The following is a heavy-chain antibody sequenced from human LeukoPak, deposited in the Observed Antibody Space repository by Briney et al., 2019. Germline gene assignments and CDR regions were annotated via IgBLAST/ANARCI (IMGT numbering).Heavy chain of an antibody. D-gene: IGHD1-1*01. CDR3: ARGVNWYDGAIDY. CDR1: GGTFSSYA. V-gene: IGHV1-69*06. CDR2: IIPIFGTA. J-gene: IGHJ4*02. Sequence: ASVKVSCKASGGTFSSYAISWVRQAPGQGLEWMGGIIPIFGTANYAQKFRGRVTITADKSTSTAYMELSSLRSEDTAVYYCARGVNWYDGAIDYWGQGTLVTVSS.